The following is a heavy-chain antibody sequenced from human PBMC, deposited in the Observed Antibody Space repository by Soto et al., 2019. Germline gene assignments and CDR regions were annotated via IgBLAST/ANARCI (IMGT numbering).Heavy chain of an antibody. V-gene: IGHV3-48*02. CDR3: ARDDFWSGYPPTYYYGMDV. CDR2: ISDSSSTI. J-gene: IGHJ6*02. Sequence: GGSLRLSCAASGFTFSDYSMNWVRQAPGKGLEWVSYISDSSSTIYYADSVKGRFTISRDNAKNSLYLQMNSLRDEDKAVYYCARDDFWSGYPPTYYYGMDVWCQGTTVTVSS. CDR1: GFTFSDYS. D-gene: IGHD3-3*01.